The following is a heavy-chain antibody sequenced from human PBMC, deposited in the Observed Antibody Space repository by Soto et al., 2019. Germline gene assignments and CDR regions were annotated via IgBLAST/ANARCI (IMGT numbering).Heavy chain of an antibody. CDR3: ARTSSLAADGSFNC. CDR1: GYTFTSYA. Sequence: ASVKVSCKASGYTFTSYARHGVRQAPGRRLEWMGWINAGNGRTKYSQKFQGRVTITRDTSASTAYMELSSLSSEDTAVYYCARTSSLAADGSFNCWGRRTLLAVCS. J-gene: IGHJ4*02. D-gene: IGHD6-13*01. V-gene: IGHV1-3*01. CDR2: INAGNGRT.